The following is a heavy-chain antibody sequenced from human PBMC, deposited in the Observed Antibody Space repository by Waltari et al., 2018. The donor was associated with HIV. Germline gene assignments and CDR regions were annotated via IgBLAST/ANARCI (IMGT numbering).Heavy chain of an antibody. J-gene: IGHJ6*02. CDR2: ISSSSSYI. CDR1: GFTFSSYS. CDR3: ARAPASRGYSYDYYYYGMDV. D-gene: IGHD5-18*01. Sequence: EVQLVESGGGLVKPGGSLRLSCAASGFTFSSYSMNWVRQAPGKGLEWVSSISSSSSYIYYADSVKGRFTISRDNAKNSLYLQMNSLRAEDTAVYYCARAPASRGYSYDYYYYGMDVWGQGTTVTVSS. V-gene: IGHV3-21*01.